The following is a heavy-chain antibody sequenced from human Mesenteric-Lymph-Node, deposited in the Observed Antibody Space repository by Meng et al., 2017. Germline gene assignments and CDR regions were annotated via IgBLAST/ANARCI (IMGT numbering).Heavy chain of an antibody. CDR3: ARDYDILTGYSYDAFDI. J-gene: IGHJ3*02. CDR1: GFTFSDYY. V-gene: IGHV3-11*04. D-gene: IGHD3-9*01. CDR2: ISSSGSTI. Sequence: GESLKISCAASGFTFSDYYMSWIRQAPGKGLEWVSYISSSGSTIYYADSVKGRFTISRDNAKNSLYLQMNSLRAEDTAVYYCARDYDILTGYSYDAFDIWGQGTMVTVSS.